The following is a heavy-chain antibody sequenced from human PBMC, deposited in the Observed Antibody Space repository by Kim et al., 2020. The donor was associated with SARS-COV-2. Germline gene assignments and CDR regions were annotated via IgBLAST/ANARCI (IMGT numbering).Heavy chain of an antibody. V-gene: IGHV3-9*01. CDR2: ISWNSGSI. J-gene: IGHJ6*02. D-gene: IGHD3-10*01. Sequence: GGSLRLSCAASGFTFDDYAMHWVRQAPGKGLEWVSGISWNSGSIGYADSVKGRFTISRDNAKNSLYLQMNSLRAEDTALYYCAKDMRRGWITMVRGVRGYYYGMDVWGQGTTVTVSS. CDR1: GFTFDDYA. CDR3: AKDMRRGWITMVRGVRGYYYGMDV.